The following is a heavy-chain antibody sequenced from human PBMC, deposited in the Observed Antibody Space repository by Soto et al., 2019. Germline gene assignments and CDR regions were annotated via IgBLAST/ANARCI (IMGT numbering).Heavy chain of an antibody. CDR2: IYNSGGT. V-gene: IGHV4-30-2*01. CDR1: GGSISSGDYC. D-gene: IGHD2-15*01. Sequence: QLQLQESGSGLVKPSQTLSLTCAVSGGSISSGDYCWSWIRQPAGKGLEWIGYIYNSGGTYYNPSIKSRVTISVDRSKNQFSLKLSSVTAADTAVYYCARVVVAAKGGWFDPWGQGTLVTVSS. J-gene: IGHJ5*02. CDR3: ARVVVAAKGGWFDP.